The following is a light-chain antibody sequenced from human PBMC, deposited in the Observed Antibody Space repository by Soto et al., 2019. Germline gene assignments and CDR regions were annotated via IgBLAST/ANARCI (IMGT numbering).Light chain of an antibody. CDR3: SSYAGSRNYV. Sequence: QSVLTQPPSASGSPGQSVTISCTGTSSDVGGYNYVSRYQQHPGKAPKVMTYEVSKRPSGVPDRFSGSKSGNTASLTVSGLQAEDEADYYCSSYAGSRNYVFGTGTKVTVL. V-gene: IGLV2-8*01. CDR1: SSDVGGYNY. J-gene: IGLJ1*01. CDR2: EVS.